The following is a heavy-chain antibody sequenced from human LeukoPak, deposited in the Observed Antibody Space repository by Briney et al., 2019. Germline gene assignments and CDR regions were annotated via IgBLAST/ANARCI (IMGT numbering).Heavy chain of an antibody. D-gene: IGHD3-3*01. Sequence: ASVKVSCKASGYTFTGYCMHWVRQAPGQGLEWMGWINPNSGGTNYAQKFQGRVTMTRDTSISTAYMELSRLRSDDTAVYYCARVSGYDFWSGPYYGMDVWGQGTTVTVSS. CDR1: GYTFTGYC. CDR2: INPNSGGT. J-gene: IGHJ6*02. CDR3: ARVSGYDFWSGPYYGMDV. V-gene: IGHV1-2*02.